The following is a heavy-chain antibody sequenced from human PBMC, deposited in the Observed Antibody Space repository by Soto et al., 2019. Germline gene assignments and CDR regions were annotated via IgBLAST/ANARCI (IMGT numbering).Heavy chain of an antibody. CDR3: TREPETGYSYGPYYYGMDV. J-gene: IGHJ6*02. CDR1: GFTFGDYA. D-gene: IGHD5-18*01. V-gene: IGHV3-49*03. CDR2: IRSKAYGGTT. Sequence: GGSLRLSCTASGFTFGDYAMSWFRQAPGKGLEWVGFIRSKAYGGTTEYAASVKGRFTISRDDSKSIAYLQMNSLKTEDTAVYYCTREPETGYSYGPYYYGMDVWGQGTTVTVSS.